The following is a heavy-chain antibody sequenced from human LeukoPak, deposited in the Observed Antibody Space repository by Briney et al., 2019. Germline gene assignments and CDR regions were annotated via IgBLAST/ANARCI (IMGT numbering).Heavy chain of an antibody. CDR1: GFTFSSYG. V-gene: IGHV3-30*03. Sequence: GGSLRLSCAASGFTFSSYGMHWVRQAPGKGLEWVAVISYDGSNKYYADSVKGRFTISRDNSKNSLYLQMNSLRAEDTAVYYRARTKLPCSGGSCYSSNWFDPWGQGTLVTVSS. J-gene: IGHJ5*02. D-gene: IGHD2-15*01. CDR3: ARTKLPCSGGSCYSSNWFDP. CDR2: ISYDGSNK.